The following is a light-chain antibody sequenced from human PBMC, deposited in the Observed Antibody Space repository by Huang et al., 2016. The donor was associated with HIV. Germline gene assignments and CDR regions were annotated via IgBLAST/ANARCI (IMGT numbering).Light chain of an antibody. CDR2: KVS. Sequence: DVVMSQSPLSLPVTPGQPASISCRSSQSLTHNDGSTYLNWFHQRPGQSPRRLIYKVSNRDSGVPDRISGSGSGTNFTLKINRVEAEDVGIYFCIQGTHWPPTFGQGTKVEI. CDR1: QSLTHNDGSTY. J-gene: IGKJ1*01. CDR3: IQGTHWPPT. V-gene: IGKV2-30*02.